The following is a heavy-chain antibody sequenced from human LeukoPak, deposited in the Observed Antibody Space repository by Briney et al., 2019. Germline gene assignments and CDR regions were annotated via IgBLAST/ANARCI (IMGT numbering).Heavy chain of an antibody. CDR1: GGSFSGYY. CDR2: INHSGST. J-gene: IGHJ4*02. Sequence: SETLSLTCAVYGGSFSGYYWSWIRQPPGKGLEWIGEINHSGSTNYNPSPKSRVTISVDTSKNQFSLKLSSVTAADTAVYYCARASYYYGPPDYWGQGTLVTVSS. V-gene: IGHV4-34*01. D-gene: IGHD3-10*01. CDR3: ARASYYYGPPDY.